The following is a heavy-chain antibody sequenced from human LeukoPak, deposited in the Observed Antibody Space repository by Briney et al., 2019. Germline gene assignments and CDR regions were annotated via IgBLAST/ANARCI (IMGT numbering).Heavy chain of an antibody. CDR2: IDHTGST. CDR1: GASIKTYY. J-gene: IGHJ6*03. D-gene: IGHD6-13*01. CDR3: ARGHVSSSTWYSTLYYYFYMDV. V-gene: IGHV4-59*01. Sequence: SETLSLTCSVSGASIKTYYWSWIRQPPGKGLEWIGYIDHTGSTNYNPSLNSRVTISRDTSKNHFSLKLSSATAADTAVYFCARGHVSSSTWYSTLYYYFYMDVRGKGTTVTVSS.